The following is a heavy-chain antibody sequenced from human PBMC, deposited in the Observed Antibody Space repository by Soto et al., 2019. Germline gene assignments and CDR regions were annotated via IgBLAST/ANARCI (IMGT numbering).Heavy chain of an antibody. CDR3: ARGSGDGPTLGLFDY. D-gene: IGHD1-26*01. CDR2: IWYDGSNK. V-gene: IGHV3-33*03. CDR1: GFTFSNYG. Sequence: GGSLRLSCAASGFTFSNYGMHWVRQAPGKGLAWVAVIWYDGSNKYYADSVKGRFTISRDNSKNTLYLQMNSLRGEDTAIYYCARGSGDGPTLGLFDYWGQGTLVTVSS. J-gene: IGHJ4*02.